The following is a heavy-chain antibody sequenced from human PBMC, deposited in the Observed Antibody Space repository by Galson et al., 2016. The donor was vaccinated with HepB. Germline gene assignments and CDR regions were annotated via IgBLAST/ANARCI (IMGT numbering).Heavy chain of an antibody. CDR2: IFPADSDT. V-gene: IGHV5-51*01. CDR1: GTIFVSSW. J-gene: IGHJ4*02. CDR3: ARVYGDFGGLDL. D-gene: IGHD4-17*01. Sequence: QSGAEVKKSGESLKISCKVSGTIFVSSWIAWVRQMPGKGLQWMGMIFPADSDTKYGPSFQGQVTMSADWSSNTAYLQWRGLEASDTAIYYCARVYGDFGGLDLWGQGTLVTVSP.